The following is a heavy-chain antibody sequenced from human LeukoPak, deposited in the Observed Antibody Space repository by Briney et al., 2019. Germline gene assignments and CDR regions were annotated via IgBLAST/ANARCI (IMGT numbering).Heavy chain of an antibody. CDR1: GDSISGNNCY. J-gene: IGHJ4*02. V-gene: IGHV4-39*07. Sequence: SETLSLTCTVSGDSISGNNCYWAWIRQPPGKGLEYIASINYLGTTYYNPSLKSRITMSVDTSKNRFYLKLNSVTAADASLYYGGGDCSGGTCYLVDLDYWGQGVRVTVSS. CDR2: INYLGTT. CDR3: GGDCSGGTCYLVDLDY. D-gene: IGHD2-15*01.